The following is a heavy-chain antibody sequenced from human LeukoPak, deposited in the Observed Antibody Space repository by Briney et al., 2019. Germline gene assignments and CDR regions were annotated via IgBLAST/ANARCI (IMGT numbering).Heavy chain of an antibody. V-gene: IGHV4-61*01. CDR2: IYYSGST. J-gene: IGHJ4*02. D-gene: IGHD1-26*01. Sequence: TSETLSLTCTVSGGSVSRSPYYWGWIRQPPGKGLEWIGYIYYSGSTNYNPSLKSRVTISVDTSKNQFSLKLSSVTAADTAVYYCARGAGSYTWWGQGTLVTVSS. CDR1: GGSVSRSPYY. CDR3: ARGAGSYTW.